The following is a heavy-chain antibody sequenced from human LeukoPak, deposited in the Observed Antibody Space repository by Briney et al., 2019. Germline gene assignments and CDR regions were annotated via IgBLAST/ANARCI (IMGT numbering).Heavy chain of an antibody. Sequence: GASVNVSCKASGYTFTGYYMHWVRQAPGQGLEWMGGIIPIFGTANYAQKFQGRVTMTEDTSTDTAYMELSSLRSEDTAVYYCATVDRTAFDYWGQGTLVTVSS. V-gene: IGHV1-69*06. J-gene: IGHJ4*02. D-gene: IGHD3-16*02. CDR2: IIPIFGTA. CDR3: ATVDRTAFDY. CDR1: GYTFTGYY.